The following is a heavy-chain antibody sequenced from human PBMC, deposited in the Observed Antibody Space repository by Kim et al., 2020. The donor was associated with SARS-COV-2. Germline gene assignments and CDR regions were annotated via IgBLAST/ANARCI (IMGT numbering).Heavy chain of an antibody. Sequence: PSLKSRVTISVDKSKNQFSLKLSSVTAADTAVYYCARVRVAAGTSVFDYWGQGTLVTVSS. J-gene: IGHJ4*02. CDR3: ARVRVAAGTSVFDY. V-gene: IGHV4-4*02. D-gene: IGHD6-13*01.